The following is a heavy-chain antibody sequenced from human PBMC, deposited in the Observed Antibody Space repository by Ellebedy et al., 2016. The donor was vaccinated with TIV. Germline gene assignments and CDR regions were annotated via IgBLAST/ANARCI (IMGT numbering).Heavy chain of an antibody. V-gene: IGHV1-18*01. D-gene: IGHD3-9*01. CDR1: GYAFASYG. J-gene: IGHJ5*02. Sequence: ASVKVSCKASGYAFASYGISWVRQAPGQGLEWMGWISAYTGNTNYAQKFQGRVTISADESTSTAYMELSGLRSEDTAVYYCAREIFDILTGPFDPWGQGTLVTVS. CDR2: ISAYTGNT. CDR3: AREIFDILTGPFDP.